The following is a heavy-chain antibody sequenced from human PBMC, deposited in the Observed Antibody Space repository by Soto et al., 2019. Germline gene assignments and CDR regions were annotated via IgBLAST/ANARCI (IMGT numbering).Heavy chain of an antibody. Sequence: GGSLRLSCAASGFTFRTYAMNWVRQAPGKGLEWISAISGSGSFTHYADSVRGRLTISRDNSQNQLYLQMNNLRGDDTAMYYCAKIPTGSGSSKFDYWGQGIQVTVSS. V-gene: IGHV3-23*01. CDR2: ISGSGSFT. CDR1: GFTFRTYA. D-gene: IGHD3-10*01. J-gene: IGHJ4*02. CDR3: AKIPTGSGSSKFDY.